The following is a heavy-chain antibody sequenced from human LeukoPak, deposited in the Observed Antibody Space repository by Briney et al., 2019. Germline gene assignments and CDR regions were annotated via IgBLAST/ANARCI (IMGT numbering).Heavy chain of an antibody. V-gene: IGHV4-4*07. CDR1: GGSISSYY. Sequence: SETLSLTCTVSGGSISSYYWNWIRQPAGKGLEWIGRIYSSGTTNYNPSLRSRVSMSVDTSKNQFSLKLSSVTAADTAVYYCARVDYDILTGRLLFDYWGQGTLVTVSS. J-gene: IGHJ4*02. D-gene: IGHD3-9*01. CDR2: IYSSGTT. CDR3: ARVDYDILTGRLLFDY.